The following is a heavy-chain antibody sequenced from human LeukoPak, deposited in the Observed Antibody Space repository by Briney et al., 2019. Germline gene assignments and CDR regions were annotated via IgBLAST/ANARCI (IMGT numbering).Heavy chain of an antibody. V-gene: IGHV1-18*01. CDR1: GYTFTNYG. CDR3: ARPRMRFGELWDAFDI. J-gene: IGHJ3*02. D-gene: IGHD3-10*01. CDR2: ISAYNGNT. Sequence: GASVKVSCKASGYTFTNYGISWVRQAPGQGLEWMGWISAYNGNTNYAQKFQGRVTMTTDTSTSTAYMELRSLRSDDTAVYYCARPRMRFGELWDAFDIWGQGTMVTVSS.